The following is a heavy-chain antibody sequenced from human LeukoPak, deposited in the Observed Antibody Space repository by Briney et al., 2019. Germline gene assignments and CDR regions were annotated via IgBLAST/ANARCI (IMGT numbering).Heavy chain of an antibody. CDR3: VKTPWGTRSQVGY. J-gene: IGHJ4*02. CDR1: GFTFTTYA. V-gene: IGHV3-23*01. CDR2: ISGSGGST. Sequence: GGALRPSCAPPGFTFTTYAISWGPKAPGEGLEWSSPISGSGGSTYYADSVKGRLTISRANSKNTLYLKMNSLRAEDTAVYYCVKTPWGTRSQVGYWGQGTLGTVCS. D-gene: IGHD1-26*01.